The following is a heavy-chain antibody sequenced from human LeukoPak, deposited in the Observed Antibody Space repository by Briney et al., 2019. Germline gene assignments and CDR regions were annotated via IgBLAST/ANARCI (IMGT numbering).Heavy chain of an antibody. Sequence: GGSLRLSCAASGFTFSTYSMKWVRQAPGKGLEWVSYISDSGAMYYADSVRGRFTISRENAQNSLFLQMNSLRAEDTAVYYCARDGGYRGYDADCWGQGTLVTVSS. CDR2: ISDSGAM. J-gene: IGHJ4*02. CDR1: GFTFSTYS. CDR3: ARDGGYRGYDADC. D-gene: IGHD5-12*01. V-gene: IGHV3-48*01.